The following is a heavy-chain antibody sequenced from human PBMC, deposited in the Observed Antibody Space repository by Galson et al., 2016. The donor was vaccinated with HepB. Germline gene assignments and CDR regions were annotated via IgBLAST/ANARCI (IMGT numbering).Heavy chain of an antibody. CDR2: ISRSGDST. J-gene: IGHJ6*04. CDR3: VQGSTAPAV. D-gene: IGHD1-26*01. CDR1: GFTFSNYG. Sequence: SLRLPCAASGFTFSNYGMTWVRLAPGKGLEVVSSISRSGDSTDYADSVKGLFTISRDNSKNTLSLQVNSLTADDTAIYYCVQGSTAPAVWGKGTTVTVSS. V-gene: IGHV3-23*01.